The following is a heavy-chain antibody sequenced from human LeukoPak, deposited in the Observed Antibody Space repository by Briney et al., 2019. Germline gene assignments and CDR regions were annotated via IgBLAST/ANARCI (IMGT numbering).Heavy chain of an antibody. V-gene: IGHV3-30*04. CDR3: AKVGGLPIVYYFDY. CDR1: GFTFSSYS. CDR2: ISYDGSNE. J-gene: IGHJ4*02. D-gene: IGHD5/OR15-5a*01. Sequence: QAGGSLRLSCAASGFTFSSYSMHWVRQAPGKGLEWVAVISYDGSNEYYADSVKARFTISRDNSKNTLYLQMNSLRAEDTAVYYCAKVGGLPIVYYFDYWGQGTLVTVSS.